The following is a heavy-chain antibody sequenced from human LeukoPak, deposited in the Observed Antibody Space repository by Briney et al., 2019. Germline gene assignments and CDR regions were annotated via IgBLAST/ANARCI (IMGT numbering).Heavy chain of an antibody. CDR2: VSWNSGSI. Sequence: GGSLRLSCAASGFTFSTYAMHWVRQVPGKGLEWVSGVSWNSGSIGYADSVKGRFTISRDNAKNTLYLQMNSLRVEDTAVYYCARDLSPWETRNPDAFDIWGQGTMVTVSS. CDR3: ARDLSPWETRNPDAFDI. J-gene: IGHJ3*02. V-gene: IGHV3-9*01. CDR1: GFTFSTYA. D-gene: IGHD1-14*01.